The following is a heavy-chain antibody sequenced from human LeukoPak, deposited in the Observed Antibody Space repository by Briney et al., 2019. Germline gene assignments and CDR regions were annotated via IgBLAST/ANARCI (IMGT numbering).Heavy chain of an antibody. Sequence: GASVKVSCKVSGYTLTELSMHWVRQAPGKGLEWMGGFDPEDDETMYAQKFQGRVTMTEDTSTDTAYMELSSLRSEDTAVYYCATRAGGVRGTPWMAFDIWGQGTVVTVSS. CDR1: GYTLTELS. V-gene: IGHV1-24*01. J-gene: IGHJ3*02. D-gene: IGHD3-10*02. CDR2: FDPEDDET. CDR3: ATRAGGVRGTPWMAFDI.